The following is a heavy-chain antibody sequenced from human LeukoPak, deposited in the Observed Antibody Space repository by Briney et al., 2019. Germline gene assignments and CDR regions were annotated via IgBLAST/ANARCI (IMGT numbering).Heavy chain of an antibody. J-gene: IGHJ4*02. CDR1: GGSISSSSYY. Sequence: PSETLSLTCTVSGGSISSSSYYWGWIRQPPGKGLEWIGSIYYSGSTYYNPSLKSRVTISVDTSKNQFSLKLSSVTAADTAVYYCALTYYYDSSGYLDYWGQGTLVTVSS. D-gene: IGHD3-22*01. CDR2: IYYSGST. V-gene: IGHV4-39*01. CDR3: ALTYYYDSSGYLDY.